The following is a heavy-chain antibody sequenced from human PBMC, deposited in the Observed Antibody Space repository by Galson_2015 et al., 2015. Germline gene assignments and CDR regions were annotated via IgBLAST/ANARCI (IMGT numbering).Heavy chain of an antibody. CDR2: MNPNSGNT. D-gene: IGHD2-2*01. J-gene: IGHJ2*01. CDR3: ARGDKYCSSTSCYYFDL. Sequence: SVKVSCKASGYTFTSYDINWVRQATGQGLEWMGWMNPNSGNTGYAQKFQGRVTMTRNTFISTAYMELSSLRSEDTAVYYCARGDKYCSSTSCYYFDLWGRGTLVTVSS. CDR1: GYTFTSYD. V-gene: IGHV1-8*01.